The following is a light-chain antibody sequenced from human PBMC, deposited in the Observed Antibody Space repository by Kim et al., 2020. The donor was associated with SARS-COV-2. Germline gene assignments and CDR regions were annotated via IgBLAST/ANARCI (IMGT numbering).Light chain of an antibody. CDR1: QVINNY. Sequence: SASVGDRVTITCRASQVINNYLAWYQQKPGKAPTVLIYGASTLHSGVPSRFSGSESGTDFTLTISSLQPEDVGTYYCQKYDSAPWTFGHGTKLEIK. J-gene: IGKJ1*01. V-gene: IGKV1-27*01. CDR2: GAS. CDR3: QKYDSAPWT.